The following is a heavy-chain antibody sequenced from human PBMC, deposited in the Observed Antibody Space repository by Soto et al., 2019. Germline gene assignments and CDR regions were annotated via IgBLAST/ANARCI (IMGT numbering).Heavy chain of an antibody. J-gene: IGHJ4*02. CDR2: IYYSGST. V-gene: IGHV4-31*03. Sequence: QVQLQESGPGLVKPSQTLSLTCTVSGGSISSGGYYWSWIRQHPGKGLEWIGFIYYSGSTYYNPSLKSRVTISVDTSKNQFSLKLSSVTAADTAVYYCARGGARGQQLVLDYWGQGTLVTVSS. CDR3: ARGGARGQQLVLDY. CDR1: GGSISSGGYY. D-gene: IGHD6-13*01.